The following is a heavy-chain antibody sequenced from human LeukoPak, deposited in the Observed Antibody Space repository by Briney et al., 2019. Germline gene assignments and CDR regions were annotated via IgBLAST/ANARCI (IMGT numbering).Heavy chain of an antibody. CDR1: GFTFGRYG. D-gene: IGHD2-2*01. CDR3: ARGRGDCSTTSCYIDY. J-gene: IGHJ4*02. CDR2: IWYDGSHK. V-gene: IGHV3-33*01. Sequence: RGSLRLSCAASGFTFGRYGMHWVRQPPGQGLEWVAFIWYDGSHKDYADSVKGRFTISGDNSKNTLFLQMNSLRAEDTAVYFCARGRGDCSTTSCYIDYWGQGTLVTVSS.